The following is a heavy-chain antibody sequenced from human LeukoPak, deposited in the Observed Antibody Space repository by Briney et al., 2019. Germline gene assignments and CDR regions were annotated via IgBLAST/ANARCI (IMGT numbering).Heavy chain of an antibody. J-gene: IGHJ4*02. Sequence: GGSLRLSWAVSGFTFSSYGMHWVRQAPGKGLEWVAVISYDGSNKYYADSVKGRFTISRDNSKNTLYLQMNSLRAADTAVYYCEKLRYYDSSGYFYEDYWGQGTLVTVSS. CDR3: EKLRYYDSSGYFYEDY. CDR1: GFTFSSYG. CDR2: ISYDGSNK. D-gene: IGHD3-22*01. V-gene: IGHV3-30*18.